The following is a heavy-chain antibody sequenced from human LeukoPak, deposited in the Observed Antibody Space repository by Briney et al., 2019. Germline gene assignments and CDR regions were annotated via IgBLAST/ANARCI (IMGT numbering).Heavy chain of an antibody. D-gene: IGHD2-2*01. CDR3: AKDSWGRYCSSTGCYGDY. CDR2: ISSSSSYI. CDR1: GFTFSSYS. J-gene: IGHJ4*02. V-gene: IGHV3-21*04. Sequence: GGSLRLSCAASGFTFSSYSMNWVRQAPGKGLEWVSSISSSSSYIYYADSVKGRFTISRDNAKNSLYLQMNSLRAEDTAVYYCAKDSWGRYCSSTGCYGDYWGQGTLVTVSS.